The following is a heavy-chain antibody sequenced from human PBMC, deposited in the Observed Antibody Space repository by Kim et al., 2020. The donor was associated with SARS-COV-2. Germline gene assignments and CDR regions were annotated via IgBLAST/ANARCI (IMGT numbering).Heavy chain of an antibody. V-gene: IGHV3-48*04. J-gene: IGHJ3*02. Sequence: GGSLRLSCATSGFTLSLYSMKWVRQSPGKGLEWVSHISGTGTITKHADSVRGRFTISRDNAKNSLFLQMNGLRAEDTAVYYCVRENDWAFDIWGQGTMVTVSS. CDR3: VRENDWAFDI. CDR1: GFTLSLYS. D-gene: IGHD2-21*01. CDR2: ISGTGTIT.